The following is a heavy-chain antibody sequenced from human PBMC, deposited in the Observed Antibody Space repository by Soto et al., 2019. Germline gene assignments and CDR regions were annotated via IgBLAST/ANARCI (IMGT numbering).Heavy chain of an antibody. CDR2: ISSSSSTI. CDR1: VFTFSSYS. Sequence: GGSLRLSCAASVFTFSSYSMNWVRQAPGKGLEWVSYISSSSSTIYYADSVKGRFTISRDNAKNSLYLQMNSLRAEDTAVYYCARGYHYYDSSGYDKWDAFDIWGQGTMVTVSS. J-gene: IGHJ3*02. V-gene: IGHV3-48*01. CDR3: ARGYHYYDSSGYDKWDAFDI. D-gene: IGHD3-22*01.